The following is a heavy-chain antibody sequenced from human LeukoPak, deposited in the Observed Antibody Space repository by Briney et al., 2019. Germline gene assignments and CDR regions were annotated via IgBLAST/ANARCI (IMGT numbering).Heavy chain of an antibody. CDR1: GFTFSSYG. J-gene: IGHJ1*01. CDR3: ARLSYYDSRGYYSSFAEYFQH. CDR2: IRYDGSNK. V-gene: IGHV3-30*02. D-gene: IGHD3-22*01. Sequence: GGSLRLSCAASGFTFSSYGMHWVRQAPGKGLEWVAFIRYDGSNKYYADSVKGRFTISRDNSKNTLYLQMNNLRAEDTAVYYCARLSYYDSRGYYSSFAEYFQHWGQGTLVTVSS.